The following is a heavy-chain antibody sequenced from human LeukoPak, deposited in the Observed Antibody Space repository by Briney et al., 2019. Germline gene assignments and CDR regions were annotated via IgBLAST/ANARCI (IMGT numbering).Heavy chain of an antibody. V-gene: IGHV7-4-1*02. CDR3: ASRSEWILGAFDI. D-gene: IGHD5-18*01. CDR1: GYTFTSYA. J-gene: IGHJ3*02. Sequence: ASVKISCKASGYTFTSYAMNWVRQAPGQGLEWMGWINTNAGNPTYAQGFTGHFVFSLDTSVSTAYLQISSLKAEDTAVYYCASRSEWILGAFDIWGQGTMVTVSS. CDR2: INTNAGNP.